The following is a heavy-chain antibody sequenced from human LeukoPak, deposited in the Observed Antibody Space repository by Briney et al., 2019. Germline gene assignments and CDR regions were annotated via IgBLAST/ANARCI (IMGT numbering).Heavy chain of an antibody. V-gene: IGHV3-73*01. J-gene: IGHJ4*02. CDR2: IRSKANSYAT. D-gene: IGHD3-22*01. CDR1: GLTFSGSA. CDR3: ARARGVSTGYRPIDY. Sequence: GGSLRLSCAASGLTFSGSAMHWVRQASGKGLEWVGRIRSKANSYATAYAASVKGRFSISRDNSKSTLYLQMNSLRAEDTAVYYCARARGVSTGYRPIDYWGQGTLVTVSS.